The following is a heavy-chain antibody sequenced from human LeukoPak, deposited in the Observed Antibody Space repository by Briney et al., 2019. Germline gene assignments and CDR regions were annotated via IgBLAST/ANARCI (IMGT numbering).Heavy chain of an antibody. CDR1: GFTVSTNY. D-gene: IGHD5-18*01. Sequence: GGSLRLSCAASGFTVSTNYMTWVRQAPGKGLEWVSTIYSGGTTYYADSVMGRFTISRHNSRNTLYLQMNSLRAEDTAVYYCARVDTVMAYYFDLWGQGTLVTVSS. CDR3: ARVDTVMAYYFDL. J-gene: IGHJ4*02. V-gene: IGHV3-53*04. CDR2: IYSGGTT.